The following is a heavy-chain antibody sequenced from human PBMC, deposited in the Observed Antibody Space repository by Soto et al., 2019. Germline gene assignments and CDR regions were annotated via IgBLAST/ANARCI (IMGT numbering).Heavy chain of an antibody. V-gene: IGHV4-39*01. Sequence: SETLSLTCTVSGGSISSSSYYWGWIRQPPGKGLVWIGSIYYSGSTYYNPSLKSRVTISVDTSKNQFSLKLSSVTAADTAVYYCARHAYSDYGDSHTAYNWFDPWGQGTLVTVSS. D-gene: IGHD4-17*01. CDR1: GGSISSSSYY. J-gene: IGHJ5*02. CDR3: ARHAYSDYGDSHTAYNWFDP. CDR2: IYYSGST.